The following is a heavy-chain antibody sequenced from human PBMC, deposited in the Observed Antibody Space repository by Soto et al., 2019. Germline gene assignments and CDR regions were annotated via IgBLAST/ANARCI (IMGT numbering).Heavy chain of an antibody. Sequence: PGGSLRLSCAASGFTFSSYAMSWVRQAPGKGLEWVSGISGSGDSTYYADSVKGRFTISRDNSKNTLYLQMNSLRAEDTAVYYCARVVATVAGPYGMDVWGQGTTVTVSS. V-gene: IGHV3-23*01. CDR2: ISGSGDST. CDR1: GFTFSSYA. J-gene: IGHJ6*02. D-gene: IGHD6-19*01. CDR3: ARVVATVAGPYGMDV.